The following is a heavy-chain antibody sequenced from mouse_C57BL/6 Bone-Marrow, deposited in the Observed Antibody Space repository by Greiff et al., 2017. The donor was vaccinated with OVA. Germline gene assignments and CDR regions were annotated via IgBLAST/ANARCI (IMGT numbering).Heavy chain of an antibody. CDR3: ARRGYVSADYWSFDD. V-gene: IGHV1-80*01. J-gene: IGHJ1*03. Sequence: VQLQQSGAELVKPGASVKLSCKASGYAFTSYWMNWVKQRPGQGLEWIGQIYPGGGDTNYNEKFKGKATLTADKSSSTAYMQLSSLTTENSAVSFCARRGYVSADYWSFDDWGKGTSVTVSS. CDR1: GYAFTSYW. D-gene: IGHD2-10*02. CDR2: IYPGGGDT.